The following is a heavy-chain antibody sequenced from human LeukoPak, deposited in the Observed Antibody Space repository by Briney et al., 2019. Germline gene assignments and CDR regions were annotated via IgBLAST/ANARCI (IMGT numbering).Heavy chain of an antibody. J-gene: IGHJ4*02. CDR2: INHSGST. D-gene: IGHD1-26*01. V-gene: IGHV4-34*01. CDR1: GGSFSGYY. Sequence: PSETLSLTCAVYGGSFSGYYWSWIRQPPGKGLEWIGEINHSGSTNYNPSLKSRVTISVDTSKNQFSLKLSSVTAADTAVYYCASRGRRWEHPVYWGQGTLVTVSS. CDR3: ASRGRRWEHPVY.